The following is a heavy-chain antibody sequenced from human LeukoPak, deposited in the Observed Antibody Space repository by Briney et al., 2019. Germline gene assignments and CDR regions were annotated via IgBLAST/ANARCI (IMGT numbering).Heavy chain of an antibody. CDR2: IKGKIDGGTK. V-gene: IGHV3-15*01. J-gene: IGHJ3*01. Sequence: GGSLRLSCAASEFTFSNAWMSWVRQAPGKGLEWVGRIKGKIDGGTKDHAAPVKGRFTISRDDSKNTLYLQMNSLKTEDTAVYYCTTVGLYDILTGHYHDSFDRWGQGTMVTVSS. D-gene: IGHD3-9*01. CDR1: EFTFSNAW. CDR3: TTVGLYDILTGHYHDSFDR.